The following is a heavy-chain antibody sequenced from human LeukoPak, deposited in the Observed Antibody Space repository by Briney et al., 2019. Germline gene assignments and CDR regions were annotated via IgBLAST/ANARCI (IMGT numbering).Heavy chain of an antibody. D-gene: IGHD3-10*01. CDR2: ISSSSSTI. CDR3: ARAKLWFGELLYFDY. J-gene: IGHJ4*02. Sequence: GGSLRLSCAASGFTFSSYSMNWVRQAPGEGLEWVSYISSSSSTIYYADSVKGRFTISRDNAKNSLYLQMNSLRAEDTAVYYCARAKLWFGELLYFDYWGQGTLVTVSS. CDR1: GFTFSSYS. V-gene: IGHV3-48*01.